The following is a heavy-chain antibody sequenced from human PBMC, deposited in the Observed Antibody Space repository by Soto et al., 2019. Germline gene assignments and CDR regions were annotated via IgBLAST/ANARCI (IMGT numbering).Heavy chain of an antibody. V-gene: IGHV4-4*02. D-gene: IGHD3-16*01. CDR3: ARGVEDRYDSRPVVPPVEGFDI. J-gene: IGHJ3*02. Sequence: SETLSLTCAVSGRSISSSNWWSWVRRPPRKGLERIGEIYHSGSTNYNPSLNGRVAMSVDTAKNQFSLKLNSVTAADTAFYFCARGVEDRYDSRPVVPPVEGFDIWGRGTMVTVSS. CDR1: GRSISSSNW. CDR2: IYHSGST.